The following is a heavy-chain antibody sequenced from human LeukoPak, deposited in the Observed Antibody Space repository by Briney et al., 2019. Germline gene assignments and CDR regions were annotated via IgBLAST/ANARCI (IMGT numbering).Heavy chain of an antibody. Sequence: GESLKISCKGSAYSFTTYWITWVRQMPGKGLEWMGRIVPSDSYTNYTPSFQGHFTISADKSISTAFLQWSSLTAPDSAMYYCARPMVRGEPRDYGGEGTLVTVSS. CDR2: IVPSDSYT. V-gene: IGHV5-10-1*01. CDR3: ARPMVRGEPRDY. J-gene: IGHJ4*02. D-gene: IGHD3-10*01. CDR1: AYSFTTYW.